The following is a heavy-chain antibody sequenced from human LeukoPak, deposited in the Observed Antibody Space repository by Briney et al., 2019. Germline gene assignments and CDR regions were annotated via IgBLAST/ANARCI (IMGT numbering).Heavy chain of an antibody. Sequence: TSETLSLTCAVSGYSINSGYYWGWIRQPPGKGLEWIGSIYHSGSTYYNPSLKSRVTISVDTSKNQFSLKLSSVTAADTAVYYCARSQRGWLQLPSFDYWGQGTLVTVSS. D-gene: IGHD5-24*01. CDR3: ARSQRGWLQLPSFDY. J-gene: IGHJ4*02. V-gene: IGHV4-38-2*01. CDR2: IYHSGST. CDR1: GYSINSGYY.